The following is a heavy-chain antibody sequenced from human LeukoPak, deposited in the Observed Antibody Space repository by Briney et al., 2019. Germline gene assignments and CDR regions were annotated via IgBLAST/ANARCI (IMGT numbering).Heavy chain of an antibody. CDR3: ARFGGFGEFGYMDV. J-gene: IGHJ6*03. Sequence: HSGGSLRLSCAASGFTVSSNYMSWVRQAPGKGLEWVSVIYSGGSTYYADSVKGRFTISRDNSKNTLYLQMNSLRAEDTAVYYCARFGGFGEFGYMDVWGKGTTVTISS. CDR1: GFTVSSNY. D-gene: IGHD3-10*01. CDR2: IYSGGST. V-gene: IGHV3-66*01.